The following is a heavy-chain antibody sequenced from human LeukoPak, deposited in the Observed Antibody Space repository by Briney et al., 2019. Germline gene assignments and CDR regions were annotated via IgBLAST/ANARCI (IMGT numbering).Heavy chain of an antibody. D-gene: IGHD6-13*01. CDR3: ASQRQAPGIAAAGPSDY. J-gene: IGHJ4*02. CDR1: GYSFTSYW. V-gene: IGHV5-10-1*01. CDR2: IDPSDSYT. Sequence: GEFLKISCKGSGYSFTSYWISWVRPMPGKGQKWVGRIDPSDSYTNYSPSFQGHVTISADKSISTAYLQWSSLKASDTAMYYCASQRQAPGIAAAGPSDYWGQGTLVTVSS.